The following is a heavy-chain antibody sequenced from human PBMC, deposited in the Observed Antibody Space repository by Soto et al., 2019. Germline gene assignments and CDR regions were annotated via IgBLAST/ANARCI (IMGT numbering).Heavy chain of an antibody. CDR2: IKKKVNSYTT. CDR3: ALDFGDYLLDY. J-gene: IGHJ4*02. D-gene: IGHD4-17*01. Sequence: EVQLVESGGNLVQPGGSLRLSCVASGFNFSDHYMDWVRQAPGKGLEWVGRIKKKVNSYTTEYAASVKGRFTISRDDLRKSLFLQMKSLKTEDTAVYYCALDFGDYLLDYWGQGTLVTVSS. CDR1: GFNFSDHY. V-gene: IGHV3-72*01.